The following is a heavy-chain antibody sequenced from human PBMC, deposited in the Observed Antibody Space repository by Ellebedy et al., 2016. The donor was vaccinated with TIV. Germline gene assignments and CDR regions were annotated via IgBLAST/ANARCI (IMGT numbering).Heavy chain of an antibody. CDR3: ARHRYNYYDRRFDYGMDV. J-gene: IGHJ6*02. D-gene: IGHD3-22*01. CDR2: IYYSGST. V-gene: IGHV4-39*01. Sequence: MPSETLSLTCTVSGGSISSNYWSWIRQPPGKGLEWIGSIYYSGSTYYNPSLKSRVTISVDTSKNQFSLKLSSVTAADTAVYYCARHRYNYYDRRFDYGMDVWGQGTTVTVSS. CDR1: GGSISSNY.